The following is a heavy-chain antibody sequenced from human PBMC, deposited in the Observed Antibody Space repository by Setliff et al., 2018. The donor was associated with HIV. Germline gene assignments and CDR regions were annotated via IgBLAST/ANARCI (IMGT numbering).Heavy chain of an antibody. J-gene: IGHJ4*02. D-gene: IGHD3-10*01. CDR3: AKGAYYYKSGSDYRDYFDY. CDR1: GFIFDDYA. V-gene: IGHV3-9*01. Sequence: GGSLRLSCAASGFIFDDYAMHWVRQGRGKGLEWVSGISWNSGKIAYADSVKGRFTISRDNARNSLYLEMKSLRGEDTALYYCAKGAYYYKSGSDYRDYFDYWGQGTLVTVSS. CDR2: ISWNSGKI.